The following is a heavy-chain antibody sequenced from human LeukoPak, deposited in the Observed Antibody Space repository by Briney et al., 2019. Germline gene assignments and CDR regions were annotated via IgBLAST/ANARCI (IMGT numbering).Heavy chain of an antibody. CDR3: ARRGIVARLSRFDY. V-gene: IGHV4-34*01. CDR2: INHSGST. D-gene: IGHD6-6*01. Sequence: SETLSLTCAVYGGSFSGYYWSWIRQPPGKGLEWIGEINHSGSTNYNPSLKSRVTISVDTSKNQFSLKLSSVTAADTAVYYCARRGIVARLSRFDYWGQGTLVTVSS. J-gene: IGHJ4*02. CDR1: GGSFSGYY.